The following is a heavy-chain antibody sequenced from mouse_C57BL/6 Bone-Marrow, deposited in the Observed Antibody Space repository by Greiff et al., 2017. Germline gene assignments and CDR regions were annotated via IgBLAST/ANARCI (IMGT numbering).Heavy chain of an antibody. Sequence: ESGPGLVKPSQSLSLTCSVTGYSITSGYYWNWIRQFPGNKLEWMGYISYDGSNNYNPSLKNRISITRDTSKNQFFLKLNSVTTEDTATYYCARGVTGIFFDYWGQGTTLTVSS. V-gene: IGHV3-6*01. CDR1: GYSITSGYY. CDR3: ARGVTGIFFDY. J-gene: IGHJ2*01. CDR2: ISYDGSN. D-gene: IGHD2-1*01.